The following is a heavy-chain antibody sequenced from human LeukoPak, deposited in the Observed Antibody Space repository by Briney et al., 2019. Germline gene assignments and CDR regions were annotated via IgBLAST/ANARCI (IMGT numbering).Heavy chain of an antibody. CDR3: ARDLGLGSGSYDGWFHP. CDR1: GGSISSGSYY. Sequence: SETLSLTCTVSGGSISSGSYYWSWIRQPAGKGLEWIGRIYTSGSTNYNPSLKSRVTISVDTSKNQFSLKLSSVTAADTAVYYCARDLGLGSGSYDGWFHPWGQGTLVTVSS. CDR2: IYTSGST. V-gene: IGHV4-61*02. J-gene: IGHJ5*02. D-gene: IGHD3-10*01.